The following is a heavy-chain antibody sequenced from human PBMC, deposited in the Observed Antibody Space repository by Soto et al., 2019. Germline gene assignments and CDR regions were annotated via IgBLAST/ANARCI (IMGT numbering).Heavy chain of an antibody. CDR1: GGTFSSYA. V-gene: IGHV1-69*06. D-gene: IGHD3-3*01. Sequence: QVRLVQSGAEVKKPGSSVKVSCEASGGTFSSYAVTWVRQAPGQGLEWMGGIIPIVTTPNYAQKFQGRLTISADKSTSTSYMELSSLRSEVTGVYYCARVGYKFWSRCHYYGMDVWGQGTTVIVSS. CDR2: IIPIVTTP. CDR3: ARVGYKFWSRCHYYGMDV. J-gene: IGHJ6*02.